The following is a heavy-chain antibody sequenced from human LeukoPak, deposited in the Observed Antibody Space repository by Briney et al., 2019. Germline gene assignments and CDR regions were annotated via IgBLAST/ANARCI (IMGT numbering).Heavy chain of an antibody. Sequence: GALRLSCAASGFTFSNCAMSWVRQAPGKGLEWVSAISGGGGSTYYADSVKGRFTISRDDSKNTLYLHMNSLRAEDTAVYYCAKDLRNYYDSSGYYPHDYWGQGVLVTVSS. CDR3: AKDLRNYYDSSGYYPHDY. J-gene: IGHJ4*02. V-gene: IGHV3-23*01. CDR1: GFTFSNCA. D-gene: IGHD3-22*01. CDR2: ISGGGGST.